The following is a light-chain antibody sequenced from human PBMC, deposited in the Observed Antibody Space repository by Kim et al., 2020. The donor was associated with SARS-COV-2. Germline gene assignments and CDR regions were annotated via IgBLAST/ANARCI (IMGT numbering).Light chain of an antibody. Sequence: ETVMTQAPATLSVSPGVRATLSCRASQSVSNNVAWYQQKPGQAPRLIMYGASTRATGIPARFSGSGSGTEFTLTITSLQSEDFAVYYCQQYNNWPPITFGQGTRLEIK. J-gene: IGKJ5*01. CDR1: QSVSNN. V-gene: IGKV3-15*01. CDR3: QQYNNWPPIT. CDR2: GAS.